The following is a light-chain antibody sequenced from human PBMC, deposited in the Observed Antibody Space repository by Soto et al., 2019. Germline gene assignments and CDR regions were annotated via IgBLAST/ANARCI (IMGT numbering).Light chain of an antibody. CDR1: SSNIGANL. CDR2: ETD. V-gene: IGLV1-44*01. Sequence: QAVVTQPPSASGTPGQRVTISCSGSSSNIGANLVNWYQQFPGTAPKLLIYETDNRPSGVPDRFSASRSGASASLAIDKLQTGDEGDYYCQSYGSGLSVVFGGGTKVTVL. CDR3: QSYGSGLSVV. J-gene: IGLJ2*01.